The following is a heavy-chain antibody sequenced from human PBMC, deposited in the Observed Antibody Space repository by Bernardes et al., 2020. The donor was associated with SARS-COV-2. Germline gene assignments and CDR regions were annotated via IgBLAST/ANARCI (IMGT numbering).Heavy chain of an antibody. CDR2: ISGSGGRT. Sequence: GGSLRLSCAASGFTFSNYAMSWVRQAPGKGLEWVSVISGSGGRTYYADSVKGRFTISRDNSKNTLFLQMNSLRAEDTALYFCAQDIVVETAIPRDWGQGTLVTVSS. CDR1: GFTFSNYA. CDR3: AQDIVVETAIPRD. D-gene: IGHD2-21*02. V-gene: IGHV3-23*01. J-gene: IGHJ4*02.